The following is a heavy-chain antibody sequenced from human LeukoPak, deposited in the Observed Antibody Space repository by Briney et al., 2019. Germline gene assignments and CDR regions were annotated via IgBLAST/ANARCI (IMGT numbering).Heavy chain of an antibody. Sequence: SETLSLTCAVYGGSFSGYYWSWIRQPPGKGLEWIGYIYYSGSTNYNPSLKSRVAISVDTSKNQFSLKLTSVTAADTAVYYCARGVGAVYWYFDLWGRGTLVTVSS. CDR3: ARGVGAVYWYFDL. CDR2: IYYSGST. J-gene: IGHJ2*01. CDR1: GGSFSGYY. D-gene: IGHD1-26*01. V-gene: IGHV4-59*01.